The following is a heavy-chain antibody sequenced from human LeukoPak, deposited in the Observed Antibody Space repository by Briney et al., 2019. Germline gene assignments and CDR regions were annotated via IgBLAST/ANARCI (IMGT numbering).Heavy chain of an antibody. J-gene: IGHJ4*02. Sequence: GGSLRLSCAASGFTFSSYAMSWVRQAPGKGLEWVSAISGSGDNTYYADSVKGRFTISRDNSKNTLYLQMGSLRAEDMAVYYCAKSPSNYYGSGRLIDYWGQGTLVTVSS. V-gene: IGHV3-23*01. CDR3: AKSPSNYYGSGRLIDY. CDR2: ISGSGDNT. D-gene: IGHD3-10*01. CDR1: GFTFSSYA.